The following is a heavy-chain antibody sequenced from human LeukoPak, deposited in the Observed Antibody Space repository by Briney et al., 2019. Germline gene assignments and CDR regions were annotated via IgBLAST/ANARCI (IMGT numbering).Heavy chain of an antibody. Sequence: SETLSLTCTVSGGSISSSSYYWGWIRQPPGKGLEWIGSIYYSGSTYYNPSLKSRVTISVDTSKNHFSLKLSSVTAADTAVYYCARHRYYYRSGSYYGAPYYMDVWGKGTTVTISS. CDR1: GGSISSSSYY. CDR2: IYYSGST. J-gene: IGHJ6*03. CDR3: ARHRYYYRSGSYYGAPYYMDV. V-gene: IGHV4-39*01. D-gene: IGHD3-10*01.